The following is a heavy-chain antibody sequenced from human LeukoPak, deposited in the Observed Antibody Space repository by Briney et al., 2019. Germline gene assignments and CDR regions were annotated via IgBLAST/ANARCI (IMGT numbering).Heavy chain of an antibody. V-gene: IGHV4-59*01. CDR2: IYYSGST. CDR3: ARYSSGWSLDY. CDR1: GGSICSYY. Sequence: SETLSLTCTVSGGSICSYYWGWIRQPPGKGLEWIGYIYYSGSTNYNPSLKSRVTISVDTSKNQFSLKLSSVTAADTAVYYCARYSSGWSLDYWGQGTLVTVSS. D-gene: IGHD6-19*01. J-gene: IGHJ4*02.